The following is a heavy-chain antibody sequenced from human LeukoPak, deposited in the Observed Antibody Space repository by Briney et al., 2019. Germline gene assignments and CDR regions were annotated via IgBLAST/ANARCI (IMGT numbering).Heavy chain of an antibody. D-gene: IGHD3-10*01. Sequence: GGSLRLSCAASGFTFSSYAMSWVRQAPGKGLEWVSAISGSGGSTYYADSVKGRFTISRDNSKNTLYLQMNSLRAEDTAVYYCANGQLARGSPIRGQGTLVTVSS. V-gene: IGHV3-23*01. CDR1: GFTFSSYA. CDR3: ANGQLARGSPI. J-gene: IGHJ4*02. CDR2: ISGSGGST.